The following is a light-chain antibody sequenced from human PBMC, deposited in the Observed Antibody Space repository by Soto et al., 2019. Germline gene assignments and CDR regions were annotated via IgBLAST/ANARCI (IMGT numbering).Light chain of an antibody. CDR1: SSDVGGYDY. V-gene: IGLV2-8*01. CDR2: EVT. Sequence: QSVLTQPPSASGSPGQSVTISCTGTSSDVGGYDYVSWYQHHPGKAPKLMIYEVTKRPSGVPDRFSGSKSGNTASLTVSGLQAEYEADYYCSSYAGSNTYVFGTGTKVTVL. J-gene: IGLJ1*01. CDR3: SSYAGSNTYV.